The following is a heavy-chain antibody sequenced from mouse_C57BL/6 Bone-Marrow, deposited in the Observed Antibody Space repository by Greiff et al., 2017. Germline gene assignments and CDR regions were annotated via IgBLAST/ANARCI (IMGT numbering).Heavy chain of an antibody. J-gene: IGHJ3*01. CDR3: ASHYYGSMWFAY. D-gene: IGHD1-1*01. CDR2: IWSGGST. V-gene: IGHV2-2*01. CDR1: GFSLTSYG. Sequence: QVQLKESGPGLVQPSQSLSITCTVSGFSLTSYGVHWVRQSPGKGLEWLGVIWSGGSTDYNAAFISRLSISKDNSKSQVFFKMNSLQADDTAIYYFASHYYGSMWFAYWGQGTLVTVSA.